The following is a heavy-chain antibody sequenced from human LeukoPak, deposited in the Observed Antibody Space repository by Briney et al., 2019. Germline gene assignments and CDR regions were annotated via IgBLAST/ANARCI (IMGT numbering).Heavy chain of an antibody. D-gene: IGHD1-26*01. Sequence: GGSLRLSCAASGFTFSSYAMHCVRQAPGKGLEWVAVISYDGSNKYYADSVKGRFTISRDNSKNTLYLQMNSLRAEDTAVYYCARDLEGAATFSYWGQGTLVTVSS. J-gene: IGHJ4*02. CDR3: ARDLEGAATFSY. CDR2: ISYDGSNK. V-gene: IGHV3-30-3*01. CDR1: GFTFSSYA.